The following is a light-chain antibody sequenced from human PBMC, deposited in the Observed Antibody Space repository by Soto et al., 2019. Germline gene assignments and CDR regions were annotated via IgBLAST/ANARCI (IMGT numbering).Light chain of an antibody. V-gene: IGKV1-5*01. CDR2: DAS. CDR1: QSIRSW. CDR3: QQYDRSSKT. J-gene: IGKJ1*01. Sequence: DIQMTQSPSTLSASVGDRVTITCRASQSIRSWLAWYQQKPGKAPQLLIYDASNLESGVPSRFSGSGSGTEFTLTISSLQPDDFATYYCQQYDRSSKTFGRGTKV.